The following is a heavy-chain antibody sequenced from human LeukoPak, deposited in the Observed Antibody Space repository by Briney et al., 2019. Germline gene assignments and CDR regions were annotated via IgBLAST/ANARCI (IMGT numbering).Heavy chain of an antibody. CDR1: GFTFSSYS. CDR2: ISSSSTYI. V-gene: IGHV3-21*01. D-gene: IGHD5-18*01. J-gene: IGHJ4*02. Sequence: GGSLRLSCAASGFTFSSYSMIWVRQAPGKGLEWVSSISSSSTYIYYADSVKGRFTISRDNAKHSLYLQVNSLRAEDTAVYYCAPPVTAGVDYWGQGTLVTVSS. CDR3: APPVTAGVDY.